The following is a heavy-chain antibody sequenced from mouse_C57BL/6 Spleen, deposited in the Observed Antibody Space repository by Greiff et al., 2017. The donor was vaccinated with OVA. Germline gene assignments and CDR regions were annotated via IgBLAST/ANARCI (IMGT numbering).Heavy chain of an antibody. CDR1: GFTFSSYG. V-gene: IGHV5-6*01. Sequence: VQLQQSGGDLVKPGGSLKLSCAASGFTFSSYGMSWVRQTPDKRLEWVATISSGGSYTYYPDSVNGRFTISRDNAKNTLYLQMSSLKSEDTAMYYCARSYDGYPFDYWGQGTTLTVSS. CDR3: ARSYDGYPFDY. CDR2: ISSGGSYT. D-gene: IGHD2-3*01. J-gene: IGHJ2*01.